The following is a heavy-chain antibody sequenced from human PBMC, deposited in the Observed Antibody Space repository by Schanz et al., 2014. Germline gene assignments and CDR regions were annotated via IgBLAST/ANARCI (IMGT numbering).Heavy chain of an antibody. CDR3: AKDYRTGAIDY. Sequence: EVQLVESGGGFVQPGGSLTLSCAASGFTFSSYLMSWVRQAPGKGLEWVSGIGGSGGSTDYADSVKGRFTISRDNSKNTVHLQMNSLRAEDTAVYYCAKDYRTGAIDYWGQGTLVTVSS. D-gene: IGHD7-27*01. V-gene: IGHV3-23*04. CDR2: IGGSGGST. CDR1: GFTFSSYL. J-gene: IGHJ4*02.